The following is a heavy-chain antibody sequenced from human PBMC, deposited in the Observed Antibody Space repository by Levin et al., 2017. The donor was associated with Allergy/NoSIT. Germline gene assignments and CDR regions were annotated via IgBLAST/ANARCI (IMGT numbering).Heavy chain of an antibody. CDR1: GFSLSTSGVG. CDR2: IYWNDDK. CDR3: AHRGYYGSGSYDDELGWFDP. Sequence: SGPTLVKPTQTLTLTCTFSGFSLSTSGVGVGWIRQPPGKALEWLALIYWNDDKRYSPSLKSRLTITKDTSKNQVVLTMTNMDPVDTATYYCAHRGYYGSGSYDDELGWFDPWGQGTLVTVSS. V-gene: IGHV2-5*01. D-gene: IGHD3-10*01. J-gene: IGHJ5*02.